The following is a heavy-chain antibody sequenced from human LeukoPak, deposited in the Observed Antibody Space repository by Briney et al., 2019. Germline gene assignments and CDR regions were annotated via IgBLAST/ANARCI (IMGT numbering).Heavy chain of an antibody. Sequence: GESLKISCKTSGYSFSNYWIGWVRQMPGKGLEWMGIIFPGDSYTKYSPSFQGQVTISVDKSIRNAYLQWSSLKASDTAMYYCARRTWMPYFDYWGQGTLVTVSS. J-gene: IGHJ4*02. CDR1: GYSFSNYW. V-gene: IGHV5-51*01. D-gene: IGHD5-12*01. CDR3: ARRTWMPYFDY. CDR2: IFPGDSYT.